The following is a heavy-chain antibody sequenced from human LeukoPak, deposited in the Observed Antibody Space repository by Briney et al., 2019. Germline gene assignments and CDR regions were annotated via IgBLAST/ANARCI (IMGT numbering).Heavy chain of an antibody. CDR2: IYGSNNNT. V-gene: IGHV3-23*05. CDR1: GFTFSSFA. Sequence: GGSLRLSCAASGFTFSSFAMGWVRLAPGKGLQWISCIYGSNNNTYYTDSVTGRFTISRDNSKTTLFLQMNSLRAEDTAVYYCAEGISGSCYTGLGFWGQGTLVTVSS. J-gene: IGHJ4*02. CDR3: AEGISGSCYTGLGF. D-gene: IGHD2-2*02.